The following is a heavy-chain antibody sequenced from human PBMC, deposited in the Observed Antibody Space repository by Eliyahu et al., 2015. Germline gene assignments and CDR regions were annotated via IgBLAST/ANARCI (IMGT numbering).Heavy chain of an antibody. V-gene: IGHV3-30*18. D-gene: IGHD3-10*01. CDR2: ISYDGSNK. Sequence: QVQLVESGGGVVQPGRSLRLSCAASGFXFSRXGMHWVRQAPGKGLEWVAVISYDGSNKYYADSVKGRFTISRDNSKNTLYLQMNSLRAEDTAVYYCAKDWGTMVRGVIAWGQGTLVTVSS. CDR1: GFXFSRXG. J-gene: IGHJ5*02. CDR3: AKDWGTMVRGVIA.